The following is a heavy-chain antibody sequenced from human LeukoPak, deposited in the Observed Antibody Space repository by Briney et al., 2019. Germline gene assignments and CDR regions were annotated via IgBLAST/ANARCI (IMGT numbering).Heavy chain of an antibody. V-gene: IGHV3-53*01. CDR2: IYSGGST. D-gene: IGHD5-18*01. Sequence: GGSLRLSCAASGFTVSSNYMSWVRQAPGKGLEWVSVIYSGGSTYYADSVKGRFTISRDNSKNTLYLQMNSLRAEDTAVYYCARVASSYGTYYFDYWGQGTLVTVSS. J-gene: IGHJ4*02. CDR3: ARVASSYGTYYFDY. CDR1: GFTVSSNY.